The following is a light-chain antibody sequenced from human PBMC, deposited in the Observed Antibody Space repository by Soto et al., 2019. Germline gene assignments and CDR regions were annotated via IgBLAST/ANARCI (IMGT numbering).Light chain of an antibody. CDR3: QQRSDWLT. CDR2: DAS. Sequence: EIVLTQSPATLSLSPGERATLSCRASQSISDYLAWYQKKPGQAPRLLIHDASNRATGIPARFSGSGSGTDFTLTISSLEPEDSAVYYCQQRSDWLTFGGGTQGE. V-gene: IGKV3-11*01. J-gene: IGKJ4*01. CDR1: QSISDY.